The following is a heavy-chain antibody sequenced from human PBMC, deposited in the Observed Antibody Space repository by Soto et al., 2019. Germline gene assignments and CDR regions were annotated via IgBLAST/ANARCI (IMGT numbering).Heavy chain of an antibody. Sequence: PSETLSLTCTVSGGSISSGGYYWSWIRQHPGKGLEWIGYIYYSGSTYYNPSLKSRVTISVDTPKNQFSLKLSSVTAADTAVYYCARVREFLGYCSSTSCYNWFDPWGQGTLVTVSS. J-gene: IGHJ5*02. D-gene: IGHD2-2*01. CDR1: GGSISSGGYY. V-gene: IGHV4-31*03. CDR3: ARVREFLGYCSSTSCYNWFDP. CDR2: IYYSGST.